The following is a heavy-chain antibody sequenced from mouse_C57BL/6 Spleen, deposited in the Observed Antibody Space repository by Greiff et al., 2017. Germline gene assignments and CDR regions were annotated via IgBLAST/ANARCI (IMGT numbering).Heavy chain of an antibody. V-gene: IGHV1-15*01. CDR3: TRSPNDGYYVGYAY. J-gene: IGHJ3*01. CDR1: GYTFTDYE. CDR2: IDPETGGT. D-gene: IGHD2-3*01. Sequence: VQLQQPGAELVRPGASVTLSCKASGYTFTDYEMHWVKQTPVHGLEWIGAIDPETGGTAYNQKFKGKAILTADKSSSTAYMELRSLTSEDSAVYYCTRSPNDGYYVGYAYWGQGTLVTVAA.